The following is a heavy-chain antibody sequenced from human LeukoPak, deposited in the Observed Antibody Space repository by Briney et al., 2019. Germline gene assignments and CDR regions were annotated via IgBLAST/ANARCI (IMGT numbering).Heavy chain of an antibody. CDR2: VSAYNGNT. V-gene: IGHV1-18*01. D-gene: IGHD2-15*01. Sequence: ASVTVSFKASGYTFTSYGISWVRQAPGQGLEWMGWVSAYNGNTNYAQKLQGRVTMTTDTSTSTTYMELRSLRSDDTAVYYCARRRAGIVVVVAARGYYFDYWGQGTLVTVSS. CDR3: ARRRAGIVVVVAARGYYFDY. J-gene: IGHJ4*02. CDR1: GYTFTSYG.